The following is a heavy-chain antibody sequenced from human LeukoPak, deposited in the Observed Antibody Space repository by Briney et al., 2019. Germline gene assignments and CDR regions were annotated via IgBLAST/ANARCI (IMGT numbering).Heavy chain of an antibody. J-gene: IGHJ6*03. CDR3: ARGDDYSNYYYYYYMDV. Sequence: GASVKVSCKASGGTFSSYAISWVRQAPGQGLEWMGGIIPIFGTANYAQKFQGRVTITTDESTSTAYMELSSLRSEDTAVYYCARGDDYSNYYYYYYMDVWGKGTTVTVSS. D-gene: IGHD4-11*01. CDR1: GGTFSSYA. CDR2: IIPIFGTA. V-gene: IGHV1-69*05.